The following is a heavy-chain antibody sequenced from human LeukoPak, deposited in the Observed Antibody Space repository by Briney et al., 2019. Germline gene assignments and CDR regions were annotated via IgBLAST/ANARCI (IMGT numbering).Heavy chain of an antibody. CDR3: GMSGDRVPLQDDVFDV. V-gene: IGHV5-51*01. CDR1: GYRFTSHC. D-gene: IGHD1-26*01. CDR2: IYPGDSGP. Sequence: ESPQTSCYISGYRFTSHCNGWVRPIPGKGAEGMVIIYPGDSGPTYSTSFQGQVTISVDKSINTAYLQWSSLQASDTAMYYCGMSGDRVPLQDDVFDVWGEGTMVSVST. J-gene: IGHJ3*01.